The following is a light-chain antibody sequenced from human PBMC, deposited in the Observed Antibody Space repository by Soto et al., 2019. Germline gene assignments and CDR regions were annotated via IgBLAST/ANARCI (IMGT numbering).Light chain of an antibody. Sequence: EIVMTQSPATLSVSPGERATLSYRASQSVSYNLAWYQQKPGQAPRLLIYGVSTRATGIPARFSGSGSGTEFTLTISSLQSEDFAIYYCQQYNYWPPITFGQGTRLEIK. J-gene: IGKJ5*01. CDR3: QQYNYWPPIT. CDR1: QSVSYN. V-gene: IGKV3-15*01. CDR2: GVS.